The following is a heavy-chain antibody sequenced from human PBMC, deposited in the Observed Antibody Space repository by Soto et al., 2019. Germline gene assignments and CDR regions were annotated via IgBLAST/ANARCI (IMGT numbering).Heavy chain of an antibody. V-gene: IGHV1-69*01. D-gene: IGHD4-4*01. Sequence: QVHLVQSGAEVKKPGSSVKVSCKASGGTFSTYAISWVRQAPGQGPEWMGGIIPIIGTPNYAQKFQGRVTITADESTTTAYMELSSLKSEDTAIYYCARGRDDYSVLDGFDVWGQGTMVTVS. CDR2: IIPIIGTP. CDR1: GGTFSTYA. CDR3: ARGRDDYSVLDGFDV. J-gene: IGHJ3*01.